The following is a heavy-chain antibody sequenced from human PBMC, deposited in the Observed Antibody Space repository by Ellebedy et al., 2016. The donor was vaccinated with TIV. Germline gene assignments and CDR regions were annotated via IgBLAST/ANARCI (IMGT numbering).Heavy chain of an antibody. CDR2: MYYIGST. J-gene: IGHJ2*01. CDR3: ARDVAPNTGYWYFDL. Sequence: SETLSLTCTVSGGSISSSSYYWSWIRQPPGKGLEWIGYMYYIGSTNYNPSLKSRVTISVDTSKNQFSLKLSSVTAADTAVYYCARDVAPNTGYWYFDLWGRGTLVTVSS. D-gene: IGHD1-1*01. CDR1: GGSISSSSYY. V-gene: IGHV4-61*01.